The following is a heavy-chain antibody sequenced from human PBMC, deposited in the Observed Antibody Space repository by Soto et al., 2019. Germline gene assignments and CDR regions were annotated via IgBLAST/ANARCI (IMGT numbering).Heavy chain of an antibody. CDR2: VYFSGST. CDR3: ARQEAVPGTPFDS. J-gene: IGHJ4*02. V-gene: IGHV4-59*01. Sequence: QERLQESGPGLVKPSETLSLTCSVSGGSINGYYWNWIRQPPGKGLEWLGNVYFSGSTHYNPSLEARLTISVDTSKKQISLKLRSVTAADTAVYYCARQEAVPGTPFDSWVQRTLVSVSS. D-gene: IGHD6-19*01. CDR1: GGSINGYY.